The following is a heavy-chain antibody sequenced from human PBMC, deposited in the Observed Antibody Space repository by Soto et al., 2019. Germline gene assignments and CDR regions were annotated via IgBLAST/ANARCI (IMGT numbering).Heavy chain of an antibody. Sequence: EVQLVESGGGLIQPGGSLRLSCAVSGFTVSNNYMSWVRQAPGKGLEGVSVIYSGGYTAYGDSVKGRFTISRDNSKNTLYLKMNGRGPAAAAVFCWATHPGGGGYWGQGTLVTVSS. V-gene: IGHV3-53*01. D-gene: IGHD3-10*01. CDR2: IYSGGYT. CDR1: GFTVSNNY. CDR3: ATHPGGGGY. J-gene: IGHJ4*02.